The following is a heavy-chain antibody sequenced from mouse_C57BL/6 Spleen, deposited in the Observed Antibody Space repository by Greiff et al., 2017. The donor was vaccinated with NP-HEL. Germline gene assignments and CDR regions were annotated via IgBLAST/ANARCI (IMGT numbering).Heavy chain of an antibody. D-gene: IGHD2-3*01. V-gene: IGHV1-80*01. Sequence: QVQLQQSGAELVKPGASVKISCKASGYAFSSYWMNWVKQRPGKGLEWIGQIYPGDGDTNYNGKFKGKATLTADKSSSTAYMQLSSLTSEDSAVYFCGRDGYLRYAMDYWGQGTSVTVSS. CDR1: GYAFSSYW. CDR2: IYPGDGDT. CDR3: GRDGYLRYAMDY. J-gene: IGHJ4*01.